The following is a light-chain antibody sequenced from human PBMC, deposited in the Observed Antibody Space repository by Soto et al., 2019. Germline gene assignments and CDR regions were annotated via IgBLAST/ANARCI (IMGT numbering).Light chain of an antibody. CDR3: TSFTTSTSYV. CDR1: SSDVGAYNR. J-gene: IGLJ1*01. Sequence: QSVLTQSASVSGSPGQSITISCTGTSSDVGAYNRVSWYQQHPGKAPKLMIYGVSNRPSGVSNRFSASKSGNTASLTISGLQAEDEADYYCTSFTTSTSYVFGTGTKLTVL. V-gene: IGLV2-14*01. CDR2: GVS.